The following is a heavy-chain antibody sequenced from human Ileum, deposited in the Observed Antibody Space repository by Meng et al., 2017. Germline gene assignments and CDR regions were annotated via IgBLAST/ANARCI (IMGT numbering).Heavy chain of an antibody. V-gene: IGHV4-61*01. D-gene: IGHD6-6*01. CDR1: GGSVSSGSYY. J-gene: IGHJ4*02. CDR3: ARSSTSPASYFFDY. CDR2: IYYSGST. Sequence: GRLKGSGPRLVRPSETLSLACTASGGSVSSGSYYWSWIRQPPGKGLEWIGHIYYSGSTNSNPSLKSRVTISVDMSKNQFSLKLNSVTAADTAIYFCARSSTSPASYFFDYWGQGTLVTVSS.